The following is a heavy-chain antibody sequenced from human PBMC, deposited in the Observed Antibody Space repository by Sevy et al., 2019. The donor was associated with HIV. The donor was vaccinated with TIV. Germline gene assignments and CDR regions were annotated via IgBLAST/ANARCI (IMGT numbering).Heavy chain of an antibody. D-gene: IGHD6-19*01. CDR2: IKQDGSEK. CDR1: GFTFSSYW. Sequence: GGSLRLSCAASGFTFSSYWMSWVREAPGKGLEWVANIKQDGSEKYYVDSVKGRFTISRDNAKNSLYLQMNSLRAEDTAVYYCAREGFSSGYANGSGWYAYYYYGMDVWGQGTTVTVSS. CDR3: AREGFSSGYANGSGWYAYYYYGMDV. J-gene: IGHJ6*02. V-gene: IGHV3-7*01.